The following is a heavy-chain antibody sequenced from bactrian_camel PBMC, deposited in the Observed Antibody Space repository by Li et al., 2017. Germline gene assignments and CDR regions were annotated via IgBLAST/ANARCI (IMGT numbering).Heavy chain of an antibody. D-gene: IGHD5*01. CDR2: IDSDGSA. J-gene: IGHJ6*01. Sequence: HVQLVESGGGSVQAGGSLRLSCALSGYKTTRSYMYCMGWFRQAPGKEREGVAAIDSDGSAGYADSAKGRFTISNDNAKNTLYLQMNSLKPEDTAMYYCAADCTTVAGGARAAVFGYRGQGTQVTVS. CDR1: GYKTTRSYMYC. V-gene: IGHV3S26*01. CDR3: AADCTTVAGGARAAVFGY.